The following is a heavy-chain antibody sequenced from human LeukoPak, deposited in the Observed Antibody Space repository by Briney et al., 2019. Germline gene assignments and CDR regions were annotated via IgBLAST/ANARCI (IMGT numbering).Heavy chain of an antibody. J-gene: IGHJ5*02. D-gene: IGHD6-13*01. Sequence: GGSLRLSCAASGFTFSSYSMNWVRQAPGKGVEWVSSISSSSYIYYADSVKGRFTISRDNAKNSLYLQMNSLRAEDTAVYYCARDHSALNWFDPWGQGTLVTVSS. V-gene: IGHV3-21*01. CDR3: ARDHSALNWFDP. CDR2: ISSSSYI. CDR1: GFTFSSYS.